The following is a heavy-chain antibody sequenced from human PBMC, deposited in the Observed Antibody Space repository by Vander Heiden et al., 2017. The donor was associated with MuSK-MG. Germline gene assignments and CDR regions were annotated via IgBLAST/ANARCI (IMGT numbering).Heavy chain of an antibody. CDR3: AKDGATSPKYYYMDV. CDR2: ISWNSGSI. CDR1: GLTFDDYA. Sequence: EVQLVESGGGLVQPGRSLSLSCSAPGLTFDDYAMHWVRQAPGKGLEWVSGISWNSGSIGYADSVKGRFTISRDNAKNSLYLQMNSLRAEDTALYYCAKDGATSPKYYYMDVWGKGTTVTVSS. V-gene: IGHV3-9*01. D-gene: IGHD3-10*01. J-gene: IGHJ6*03.